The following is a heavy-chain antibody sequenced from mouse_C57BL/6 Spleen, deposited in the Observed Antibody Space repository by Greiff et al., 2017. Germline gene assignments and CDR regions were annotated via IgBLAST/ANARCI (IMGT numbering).Heavy chain of an antibody. D-gene: IGHD1-2*01. CDR1: GFTFSDYY. CDR2: INYDGSST. J-gene: IGHJ2*01. CDR3: ARDSWNYFDD. V-gene: IGHV5-16*01. Sequence: EVKLVESEGGLVQPGSSMKLSCTASGFTFSDYYMAWVRQVPEKGLEWVANINYDGSSTYYLDSLKSRFIISRDNAKNILYLQMSSLKSEDTATYYCARDSWNYFDDWGQGTTLTVSS.